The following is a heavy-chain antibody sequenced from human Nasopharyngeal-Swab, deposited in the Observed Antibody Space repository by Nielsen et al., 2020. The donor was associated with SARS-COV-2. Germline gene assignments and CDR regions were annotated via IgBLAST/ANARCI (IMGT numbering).Heavy chain of an antibody. V-gene: IGHV1-2*02. CDR2: INPNSGGT. Sequence: ASVTVSCKASGYTFTGYYMHWVRQAPGQGLEWMGWINPNSGGTNYAQKFQGRVTMTRDTSISTAYMELSRLRSDDTAVYYCAREEITIFGVVIIRGDGDYYYGMDVWGQGTTVTVSS. D-gene: IGHD3-3*01. CDR1: GYTFTGYY. CDR3: AREEITIFGVVIIRGDGDYYYGMDV. J-gene: IGHJ6*02.